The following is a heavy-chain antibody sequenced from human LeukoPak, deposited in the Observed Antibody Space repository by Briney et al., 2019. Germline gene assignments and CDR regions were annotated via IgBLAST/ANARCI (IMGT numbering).Heavy chain of an antibody. CDR3: ARDRISYTIFTFGLDY. D-gene: IGHD3-9*01. CDR1: GFTFSSYA. V-gene: IGHV3-30*04. CDR2: ISYDGSNK. J-gene: IGHJ4*02. Sequence: GGSLRLSCAASGFTFSSYAMHWVRQAPGKGLEWVAVISYDGSNKYYADSVKGRFTISRDNSKNTLYLQMNSLRAEETAVYYCARDRISYTIFTFGLDYWGQGTLVTVSS.